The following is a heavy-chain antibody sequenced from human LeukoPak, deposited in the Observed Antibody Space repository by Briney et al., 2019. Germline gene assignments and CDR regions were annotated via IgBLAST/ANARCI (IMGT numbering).Heavy chain of an antibody. CDR1: GYTFTGYC. Sequence: ASVKVSCKASGYTFTGYCMHWVRQAPGQGLEWMGWINPNSGGTNYAQKFQGRVTMTRDMSTSTVYMELSSLRSEDTAVYYCARVAAEVVGVPGAIGFGWLRRDYYYMDVWGKGTTVTVSS. D-gene: IGHD2-2*02. V-gene: IGHV1-2*02. J-gene: IGHJ6*03. CDR2: INPNSGGT. CDR3: ARVAAEVVGVPGAIGFGWLRRDYYYMDV.